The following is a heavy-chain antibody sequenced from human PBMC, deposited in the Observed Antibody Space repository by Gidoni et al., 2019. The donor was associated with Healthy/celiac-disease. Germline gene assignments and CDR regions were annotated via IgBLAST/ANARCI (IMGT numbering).Heavy chain of an antibody. V-gene: IGHV3-23*01. Sequence: EVQLLESGGGLVQPGGSLSLSCAASGFPFSSYAMSWVRQAPGKGLEWVSAISGSGGSTYYADSVKGRFTISRDNSKNTLYLQMNSLRAEDTAVYYCAKWGVVVVTAFDYWGQGTLVTVSS. CDR1: GFPFSSYA. CDR3: AKWGVVVVTAFDY. D-gene: IGHD2-21*02. J-gene: IGHJ4*02. CDR2: ISGSGGST.